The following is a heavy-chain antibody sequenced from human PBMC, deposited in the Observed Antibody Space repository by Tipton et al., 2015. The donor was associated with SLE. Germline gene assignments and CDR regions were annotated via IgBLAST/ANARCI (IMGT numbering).Heavy chain of an antibody. Sequence: TLSLTCAVYGGSFSGYYWSWIRQPPGKGLEWIGEINHSGSTNYDPSLKSRVTISVDTSKNQFSLKLCSVTAADTAVYYCARGGIYCSSTSCYRDAFDIWGQGTMVTVSS. V-gene: IGHV4-34*01. J-gene: IGHJ3*02. CDR1: GGSFSGYY. CDR3: ARGGIYCSSTSCYRDAFDI. D-gene: IGHD2-2*02. CDR2: INHSGST.